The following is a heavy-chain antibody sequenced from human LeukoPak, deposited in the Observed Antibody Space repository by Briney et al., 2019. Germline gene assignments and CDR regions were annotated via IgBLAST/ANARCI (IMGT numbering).Heavy chain of an antibody. J-gene: IGHJ4*02. CDR1: GFTFSNYW. CDR3: ARDFREARE. D-gene: IGHD3-10*01. Sequence: GGSLRLSCTASGFTFSNYWMSWVRQAPGKGLEWVSSISSSSSYIYYADSVKGRFTISRDNAKNSLYLQMNSLRAEDTAVYYCARDFREAREWGQGTLVTVSS. CDR2: ISSSSSYI. V-gene: IGHV3-21*01.